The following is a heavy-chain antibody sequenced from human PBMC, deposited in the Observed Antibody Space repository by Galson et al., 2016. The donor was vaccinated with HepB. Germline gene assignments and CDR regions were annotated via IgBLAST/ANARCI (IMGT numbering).Heavy chain of an antibody. J-gene: IGHJ6*04. CDR3: VQGSTAPAV. CDR2: ISRSGDST. V-gene: IGHV3-23*01. D-gene: IGHD2-2*01. Sequence: SLRLSCAASGFTFRDYGMTWVHQAPGKGLEVVSSISRSGDSTDYADSVKGRFTISRDNSKNTLFLQMNSLTADDTAIYYCVQGSTAPAVWGKGTTVTVSS. CDR1: GFTFRDYG.